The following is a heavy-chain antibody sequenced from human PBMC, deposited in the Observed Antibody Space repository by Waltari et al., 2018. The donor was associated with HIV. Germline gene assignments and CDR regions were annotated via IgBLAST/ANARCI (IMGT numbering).Heavy chain of an antibody. J-gene: IGHJ4*02. CDR3: ARTAFRSSPD. D-gene: IGHD6-13*01. V-gene: IGHV2-70*04. CDR1: AFSLRTTGMR. Sequence: QVTLKESGPALVRPTQTLTLTCTFSAFSLRTTGMRGGWIRQAPGEALGWSADIDWNDNKFVNTSLTTRLTICEDSAKNQVVLSVTNVYPVDTGTYFCARTAFRSSPDWGQGILVTVSS. CDR2: IDWNDNK.